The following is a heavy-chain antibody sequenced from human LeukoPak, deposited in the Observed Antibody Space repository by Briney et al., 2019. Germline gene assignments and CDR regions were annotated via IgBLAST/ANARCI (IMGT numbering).Heavy chain of an antibody. CDR1: GYSFTSYW. D-gene: IGHD3-16*01. CDR3: ARRAASVGGGFDP. CDR2: IYPGDSDT. V-gene: IGHV5-51*01. J-gene: IGHJ5*02. Sequence: GESLKISCKGSGYSFTSYWIGWVRQMPGKGLEWMGIIYPGDSDTRYSPSFQGQVTISADKSISTAYLQWSSLRASDTGIYYCARRAASVGGGFDPWGQGTLVTVSS.